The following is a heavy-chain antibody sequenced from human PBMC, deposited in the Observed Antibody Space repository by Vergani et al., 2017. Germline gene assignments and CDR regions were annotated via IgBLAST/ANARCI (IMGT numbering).Heavy chain of an antibody. J-gene: IGHJ6*03. CDR1: GFTLSSHA. CDR2: IWYDGSKE. Sequence: QVQLLQSGGGVVQPGGSLRLSCAGSGFTLSSHAMHWVRQAPGKGLEWVAFIWYDGSKEYYADSVKGRFTISRDNSKNTLYLQMNNLRAADTAVYYCARSGYCAHGVCYMTYYYYMDVWGKGTAVTVSS. V-gene: IGHV3-33*01. D-gene: IGHD2-8*01. CDR3: ARSGYCAHGVCYMTYYYYMDV.